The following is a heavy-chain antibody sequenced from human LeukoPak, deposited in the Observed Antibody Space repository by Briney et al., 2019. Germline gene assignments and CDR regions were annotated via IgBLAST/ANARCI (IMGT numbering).Heavy chain of an antibody. J-gene: IGHJ6*03. Sequence: SGPALVKPTQTLTLTCTFSGFSLSTSGMCVSWIRQPPAKALEWLARIDWDDDKYSSTSLKTRLTISKATSKNQVILTMTNMDPVDTATYYCARIGLLTGYWSNYYMDVWGKGTTVTVSS. V-gene: IGHV2-70*11. D-gene: IGHD3-9*01. CDR2: IDWDDDK. CDR3: ARIGLLTGYWSNYYMDV. CDR1: GFSLSTSGMC.